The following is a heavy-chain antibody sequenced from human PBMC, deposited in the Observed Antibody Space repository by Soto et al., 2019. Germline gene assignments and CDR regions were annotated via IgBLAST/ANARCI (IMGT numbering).Heavy chain of an antibody. Sequence: QVQLVQSGAEVKKPGSSVKVSSKASGGTFSTYGINWVRLAPGQGLEWMGWIIPKFGTTKNAQKFQGRVTLTADEATNTAYMELKYLRSEDTAVYFCAREVDPYYGGNSLSLDYWGQGTLVTDSS. CDR2: IIPKFGTT. CDR1: GGTFSTYG. D-gene: IGHD4-17*01. CDR3: AREVDPYYGGNSLSLDY. V-gene: IGHV1-69*13. J-gene: IGHJ4*02.